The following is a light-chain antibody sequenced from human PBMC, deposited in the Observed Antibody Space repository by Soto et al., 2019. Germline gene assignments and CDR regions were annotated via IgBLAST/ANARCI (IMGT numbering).Light chain of an antibody. CDR3: QKYNSAPLT. CDR2: AAS. J-gene: IGKJ4*01. Sequence: DIQMTQSPSSLSASVGDRVTITCRASQGISNYLAWYQQKPGRVPKLLIFAASTLQAGVPSRFSGSGSGTDFNLTIKSLQAEDVATCYCQKYNSAPLTFGGGTKVEIK. CDR1: QGISNY. V-gene: IGKV1-27*01.